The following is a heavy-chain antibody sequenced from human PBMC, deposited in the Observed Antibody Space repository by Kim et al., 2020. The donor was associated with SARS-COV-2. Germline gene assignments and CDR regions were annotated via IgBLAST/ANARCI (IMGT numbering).Heavy chain of an antibody. CDR1: GYRFTSYW. CDR3: ARPGWGVGSYNSDDY. V-gene: IGHV5-51*01. J-gene: IGHJ4*02. D-gene: IGHD3-10*01. Sequence: GESLKISCQGSGYRFTSYWIGWVRQMPGKGLEWMGMIYPGDSDTRYSPSFQGQVTISAVKSISTAYLQWASLKASDTAMYYCARPGWGVGSYNSDDYWGQGTLVTVSS. CDR2: IYPGDSDT.